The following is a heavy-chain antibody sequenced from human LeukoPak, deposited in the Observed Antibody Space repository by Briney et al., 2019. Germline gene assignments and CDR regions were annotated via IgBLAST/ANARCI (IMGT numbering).Heavy chain of an antibody. J-gene: IGHJ4*02. Sequence: PSETLSLTCTVSGGSISSYYWSWIRQPAGKGLEWIGRIYTSGSTNYNPSLKSRVTISVDTSKNQFSLKLSSVTAADTAVYYCARVPTLRYFDWIEEGFDYWGQGTLVTVSS. CDR3: ARVPTLRYFDWIEEGFDY. V-gene: IGHV4-4*07. CDR2: IYTSGST. D-gene: IGHD3-9*01. CDR1: GGSISSYY.